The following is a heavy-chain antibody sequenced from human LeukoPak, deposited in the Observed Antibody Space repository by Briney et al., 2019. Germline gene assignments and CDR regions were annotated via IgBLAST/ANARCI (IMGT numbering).Heavy chain of an antibody. V-gene: IGHV1-69*05. D-gene: IGHD4-17*01. CDR1: GGTFNNSA. Sequence: ASVKVSCQTSGGTFNNSAISWVRQAAGKGLEWVGGIMPLFGTADYGQKFQGRVTITKDEPTRKVYLELTSLTSDDTDVYYCARDVHGDYGSGWFDPWGQGTLVSVSS. CDR3: ARDVHGDYGSGWFDP. J-gene: IGHJ5*02. CDR2: IMPLFGTA.